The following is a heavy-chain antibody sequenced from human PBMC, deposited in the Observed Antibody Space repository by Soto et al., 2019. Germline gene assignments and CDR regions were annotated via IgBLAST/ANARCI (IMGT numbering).Heavy chain of an antibody. Sequence: SETLSLTCAGYGGSLSGNYWTWIRQSPGKGLEWIGEISQSGRSNYSPSLNSRVTLSVDTSERQFSLRLSSVTAADTAVYYCARRPMPSPTNYRLDVWATGTTVTVSS. CDR3: ARRPMPSPTNYRLDV. V-gene: IGHV4-34*01. J-gene: IGHJ6*04. CDR1: GGSLSGNY. CDR2: ISQSGRS. D-gene: IGHD1-7*01.